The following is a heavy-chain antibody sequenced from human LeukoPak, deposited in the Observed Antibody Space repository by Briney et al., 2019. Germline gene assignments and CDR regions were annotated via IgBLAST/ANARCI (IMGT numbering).Heavy chain of an antibody. CDR1: GFSLNSRGVR. V-gene: IGHV2-70D*14. J-gene: IGHJ6*03. Sequence: SGPALVKPTQTFTLTCTFSGFSLNSRGVRVSWIRHPSGNTLEWHARYEWYDNKIYSTSLKTRLTISKDSSTNQVVLTMTNMDPVDTATYYCARMGAASSGYSHYYYYMDVCGKGNTGTVSS. D-gene: IGHD3-22*01. CDR2: YEWYDNK. CDR3: ARMGAASSGYSHYYYYMDV.